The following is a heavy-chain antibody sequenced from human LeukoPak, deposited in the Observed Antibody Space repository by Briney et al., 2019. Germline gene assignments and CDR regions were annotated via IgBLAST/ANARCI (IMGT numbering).Heavy chain of an antibody. Sequence: SETLSLTCTVSGGSISSYYWSWIRQPPGKGLEWIGYIYYSGRTNYNPSLKSRVTISEDTSNTQCSLKLSSVTAAATVVYYCARKGVDFWSGYPFDPWGQGTLVTVSS. CDR1: GGSISSYY. CDR3: ARKGVDFWSGYPFDP. D-gene: IGHD3-3*01. V-gene: IGHV4-59*01. CDR2: IYYSGRT. J-gene: IGHJ5*02.